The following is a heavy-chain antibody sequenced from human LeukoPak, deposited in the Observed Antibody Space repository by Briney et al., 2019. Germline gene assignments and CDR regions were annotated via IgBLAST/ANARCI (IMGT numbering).Heavy chain of an antibody. V-gene: IGHV4-61*01. Sequence: SETLSLTCTVSGGSVSSGSYYWSWIRQPPGKGLEWIGYIYYSGSTNYNPSLKSRVTISVDTSKNQFSLKLSSVTAADTAVYYCARIAAAAGGAFDIWGQGTMVTVSS. CDR3: ARIAAAAGGAFDI. CDR2: IYYSGST. D-gene: IGHD6-13*01. CDR1: GGSVSSGSYY. J-gene: IGHJ3*02.